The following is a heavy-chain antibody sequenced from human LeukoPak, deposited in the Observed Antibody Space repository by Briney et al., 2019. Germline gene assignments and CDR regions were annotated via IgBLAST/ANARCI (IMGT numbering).Heavy chain of an antibody. CDR1: GFTFSTYA. J-gene: IGHJ5*02. CDR3: AREGGRGIQLWLQRNGNWFDP. CDR2: INHSGST. Sequence: GSLRLSCAASGFTFSTYAMSWIRQPPGKGLEWIGEINHSGSTNYNPSLKSRVTISVDTSKNQFSLKLSSVTAADTAVYYCAREGGRGIQLWLQRNGNWFDPWGQGTLVTVSS. D-gene: IGHD5-18*01. V-gene: IGHV4-34*01.